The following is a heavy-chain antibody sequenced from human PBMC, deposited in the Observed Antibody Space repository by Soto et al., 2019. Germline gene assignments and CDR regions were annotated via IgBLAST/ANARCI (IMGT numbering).Heavy chain of an antibody. CDR2: INPNSGGT. Sequence: GPSVKVSCKASGYTFTGYYMHWVRQAPGQGLEWMGWINPNSGGTNYAQKFQGWVTMTRDTSISTAYMELSRLRSDGTAVYYCAREGLFCSSTSCQGDYYYYGMDVWGQGTTVTVSS. CDR3: AREGLFCSSTSCQGDYYYYGMDV. J-gene: IGHJ6*02. D-gene: IGHD2-2*01. V-gene: IGHV1-2*04. CDR1: GYTFTGYY.